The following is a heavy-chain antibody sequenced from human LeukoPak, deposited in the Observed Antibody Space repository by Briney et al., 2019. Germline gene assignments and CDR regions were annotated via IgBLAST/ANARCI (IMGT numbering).Heavy chain of an antibody. CDR2: ISWNSGSI. V-gene: IGHV3-9*01. CDR1: GFTFDDYA. CDR3: AKDIGYYGSGADY. Sequence: PGRSLRLSCAASGFTFDDYAMHWVRQAPGKGLEWVSGISWNSGSIGYADSVKGRFTISRDNAKNSLYLQMNSLRAEDTALYYCAKDIGYYGSGADYWGQGTLVTVSS. D-gene: IGHD3-10*01. J-gene: IGHJ4*02.